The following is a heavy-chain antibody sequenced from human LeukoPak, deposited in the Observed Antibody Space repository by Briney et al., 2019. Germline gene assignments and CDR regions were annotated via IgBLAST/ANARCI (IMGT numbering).Heavy chain of an antibody. CDR2: INWNGGST. D-gene: IGHD2-15*01. CDR1: GFPFDDYG. CDR3: ARDSSYCSGGSCYSAYYFDY. J-gene: IGHJ4*02. V-gene: IGHV3-20*04. Sequence: PGGSLRLSCAASGFPFDDYGMNWVRQGPGKGLEWVSSINWNGGSTGYADSVKGRFTISRDNAKKSLYLQMNSLRAEDTALYYCARDSSYCSGGSCYSAYYFDYWGQGSLVAVSS.